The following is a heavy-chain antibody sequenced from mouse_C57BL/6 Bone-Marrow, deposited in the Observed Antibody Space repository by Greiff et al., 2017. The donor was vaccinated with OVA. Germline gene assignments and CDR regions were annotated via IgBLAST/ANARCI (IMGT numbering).Heavy chain of an antibody. J-gene: IGHJ3*01. CDR1: GYTFTSYW. CDR3: DNYNNGNCVWFAD. Sequence: VQLQQPGAELVKPGASVKMSCKASGYTFTSYWITWVKQRPGQGLEWIGDIYPGSGGTNYNEKFKSKATLTVDTSSSTAYMQLSSLTSEDSAVYDGDNYNNGNCVWFADQGKGTLVT. CDR2: IYPGSGGT. D-gene: IGHD1-3*01. V-gene: IGHV1-55*01.